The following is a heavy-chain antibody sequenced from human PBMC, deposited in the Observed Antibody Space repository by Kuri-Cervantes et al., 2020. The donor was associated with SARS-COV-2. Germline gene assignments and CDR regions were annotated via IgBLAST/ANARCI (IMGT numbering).Heavy chain of an antibody. D-gene: IGHD3-3*01. CDR2: LNPNGGTT. CDR3: ACGFLGWLSRRYYYGMDV. CDR1: GYTFTDYY. J-gene: IGHJ6*02. V-gene: IGHV1-46*01. Sequence: ASVKVSCKASGYTFTDYYIHWVRQAPGQGLEWMGMLNPNGGTTIYAQKFQGRVTMTRDTSTNTVYMELSSLRSEDTAVYYCACGFLGWLSRRYYYGMDVWGQGTTVTVSS.